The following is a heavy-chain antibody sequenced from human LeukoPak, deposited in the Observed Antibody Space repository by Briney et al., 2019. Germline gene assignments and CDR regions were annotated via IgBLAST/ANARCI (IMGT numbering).Heavy chain of an antibody. V-gene: IGHV4-59*12. Sequence: SETLSLTCTVSGGSISSYYWNWIRQPPGKGLEWIGYIFYSGRTNYNPSLKSRVTISVDTSKNQISLKLKSVTAADTAVYYCARDSGTSGEVKFDPWGQGALVTVSS. J-gene: IGHJ5*02. D-gene: IGHD3-10*01. CDR1: GGSISSYY. CDR3: ARDSGTSGEVKFDP. CDR2: IFYSGRT.